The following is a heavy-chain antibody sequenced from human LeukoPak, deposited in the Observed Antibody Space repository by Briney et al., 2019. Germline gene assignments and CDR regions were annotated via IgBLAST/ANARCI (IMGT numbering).Heavy chain of an antibody. Sequence: GGSLRLSCAASGFTFSSYEMNWVRQAPGKGLEWVSYISTTGSSIYYADSVKGRFTISRDNVKNLLYLQMNSLRAEDTAVYYCARGLVSRGAFDIWGQGTMVTVSS. V-gene: IGHV3-48*03. J-gene: IGHJ3*02. D-gene: IGHD6-13*01. CDR2: ISTTGSSI. CDR3: ARGLVSRGAFDI. CDR1: GFTFSSYE.